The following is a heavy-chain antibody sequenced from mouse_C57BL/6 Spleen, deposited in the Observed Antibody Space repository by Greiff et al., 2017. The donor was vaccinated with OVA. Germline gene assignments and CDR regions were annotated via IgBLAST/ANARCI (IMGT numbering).Heavy chain of an antibody. CDR3: AIYGSSPAFAY. J-gene: IGHJ3*01. V-gene: IGHV1-52*01. CDR2: IDPSDSET. CDR1: GYTFTSSW. D-gene: IGHD1-1*01. Sequence: QVQLQQPGAELVRPGSSVKLSCKASGYTFTSSWMHWVKQRPIQGLEWIGNIDPSDSETHYNQKFKDKATLTVDKSSSTAYMQLSSLTSEDSAVYYCAIYGSSPAFAYWGQGTLVTVSA.